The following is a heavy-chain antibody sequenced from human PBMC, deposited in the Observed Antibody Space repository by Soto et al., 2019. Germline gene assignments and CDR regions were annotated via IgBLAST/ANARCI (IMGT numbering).Heavy chain of an antibody. D-gene: IGHD3-3*01. CDR3: ARGLLTIFGVVTGYFDY. J-gene: IGHJ4*02. V-gene: IGHV3-33*01. CDR1: GFTFSSYG. Sequence: QVQLVESGGGVVQPGRSLRLSCAASGFTFSSYGMHWVRQAPGKGLEWVAVIWYDGSNKYYADSVKGRFTISRDKSKNTLYLQMNSLRAEDTAVYYCARGLLTIFGVVTGYFDYWGQGTLVTVSS. CDR2: IWYDGSNK.